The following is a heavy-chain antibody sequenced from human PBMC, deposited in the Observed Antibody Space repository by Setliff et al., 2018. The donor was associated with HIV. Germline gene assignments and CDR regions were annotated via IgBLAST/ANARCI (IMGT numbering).Heavy chain of an antibody. Sequence: PGGSLRLSCAASGFTFTAFRMNWVRQAPGKGLEWVSSIGTSTSYIDYADSVKGRFTISRDSAKDSLYLQMNSLRAEDTGVYYCTRDTGSRISYVRVTNTYMDVWGKGTTVTVSS. CDR1: GFTFTAFR. CDR2: IGTSTSYI. D-gene: IGHD2-8*01. CDR3: TRDTGSRISYVRVTNTYMDV. J-gene: IGHJ6*03. V-gene: IGHV3-21*01.